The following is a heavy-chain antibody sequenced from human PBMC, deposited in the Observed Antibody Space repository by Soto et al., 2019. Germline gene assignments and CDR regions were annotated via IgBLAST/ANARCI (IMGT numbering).Heavy chain of an antibody. CDR2: MYYSGTT. CDR1: GGSISSYY. J-gene: IGHJ4*02. CDR3: ASGQIKYYFDY. Sequence: QVQLQESGPGLVKPSETLSLTCTVSGGSISSYYWSWIRQPPGKGLEWIGYMYYSGTTNYNPSLKNRVTISVYTSKNLFSLKLSSVTAADTAVYYCASGQIKYYFDYWGQGSLVTLSS. V-gene: IGHV4-59*01.